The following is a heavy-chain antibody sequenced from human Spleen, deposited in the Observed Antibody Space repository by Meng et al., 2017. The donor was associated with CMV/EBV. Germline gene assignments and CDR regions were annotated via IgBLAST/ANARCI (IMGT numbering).Heavy chain of an antibody. D-gene: IGHD4-11*01. CDR2: IYYSGST. CDR3: AREFSNYANWFDP. J-gene: IGHJ5*02. Sequence: GSLRLSCTVSGDSINNYYWNWIRRPPGKGLEWIGYIYYSGSTYYNPSLKSRVTISVDTSKNQFSLKLSSVTAADTAVYYCAREFSNYANWFDPWGQGTLVTVSS. V-gene: IGHV4-59*12. CDR1: GDSINNYY.